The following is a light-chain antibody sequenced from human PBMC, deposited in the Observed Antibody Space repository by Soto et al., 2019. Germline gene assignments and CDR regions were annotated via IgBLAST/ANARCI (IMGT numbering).Light chain of an antibody. Sequence: QSALTQPASVSGSPGQSITIYCTGTISDIGGYNFISWYQHHPGKAPKLVIYDVNNRPSGISYRFSGSKSGNTASLTISGLQAEDEADCYCASYTRTTTLVFGGGTKLTVL. J-gene: IGLJ2*01. CDR1: ISDIGGYNF. CDR2: DVN. CDR3: ASYTRTTTLV. V-gene: IGLV2-14*03.